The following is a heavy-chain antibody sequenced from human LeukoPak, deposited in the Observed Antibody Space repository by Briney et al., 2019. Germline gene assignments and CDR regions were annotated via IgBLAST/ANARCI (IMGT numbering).Heavy chain of an antibody. CDR3: ARENYGGNIHWFDP. D-gene: IGHD4-23*01. V-gene: IGHV4-34*01. CDR1: GGSFSGYY. J-gene: IGHJ5*02. CDR2: INHSGST. Sequence: NTSETLSLTCAVYGGSFSGYYWSWIRQPPGKGLEWIGEINHSGSTNYNPSLKSRVTISVDTSKNQFSLKLSSVTAADTAVYYCARENYGGNIHWFDPWGQGTLVTVSS.